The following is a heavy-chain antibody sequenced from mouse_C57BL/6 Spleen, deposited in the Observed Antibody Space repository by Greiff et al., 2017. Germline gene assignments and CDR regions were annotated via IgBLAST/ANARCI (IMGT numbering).Heavy chain of an antibody. CDR2: IDPSDSYT. J-gene: IGHJ1*03. Sequence: QVQLQQPGPELVMPGASVKLSCKASGYTFTSYWMHWVKQRPGQGLEWIGEIDPSDSYTNYNQKFKGKSTLTVDKSSSTAYMQLSSLTSEDSAVYYCARPHYYGSSLYWYFDVWGTGTTVTVSS. V-gene: IGHV1-69*01. CDR1: GYTFTSYW. CDR3: ARPHYYGSSLYWYFDV. D-gene: IGHD1-1*01.